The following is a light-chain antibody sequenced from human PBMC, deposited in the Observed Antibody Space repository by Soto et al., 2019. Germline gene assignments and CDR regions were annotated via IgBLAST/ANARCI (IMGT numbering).Light chain of an antibody. CDR2: GNS. CDR1: SSKIGAGYD. V-gene: IGLV1-40*01. Sequence: QSVLTQPPSVSGAPGQRVTISCTGGSSKIGAGYDVHWYQQLPGTAPKLLIYGNSNRPSGVPDRFSGSKYGTSASLAITGLQDEDEVDYYCKYYDSSLSGYVVLGGGTKVTVL. J-gene: IGLJ2*01. CDR3: KYYDSSLSGYVV.